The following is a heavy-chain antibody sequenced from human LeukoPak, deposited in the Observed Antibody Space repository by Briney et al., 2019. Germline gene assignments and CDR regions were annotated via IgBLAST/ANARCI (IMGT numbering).Heavy chain of an antibody. D-gene: IGHD5-12*01. V-gene: IGHV3-23*01. CDR1: GFTFSSYG. CDR3: AKVVSGYHFDY. CDR2: ISGSGGNT. J-gene: IGHJ4*02. Sequence: GGSLRLSCAASGFTFSSYGMSWVRRTPGKGPEWVSGISGSGGNTYYADSVKGRFTISRDNSQNTLYLQMNTLRAEDTAVYYCAKVVSGYHFDYWGQGTLVTVSS.